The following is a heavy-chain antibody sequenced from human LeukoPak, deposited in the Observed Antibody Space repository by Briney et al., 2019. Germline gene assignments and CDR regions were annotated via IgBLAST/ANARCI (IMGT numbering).Heavy chain of an antibody. CDR1: GGSISSSSYY. CDR2: IFYSGST. V-gene: IGHV4-39*07. CDR3: ASMITFGGVMSGAFDI. J-gene: IGHJ3*02. Sequence: PSETLSLTCTVSGGSISSSSYYWGWIRQPPGKGLEWIGTIFYSGSTYYNPSLKSRVTISVDTSKNQFSLKLSSVTAADTAVYYCASMITFGGVMSGAFDIWGQGTMVTVSS. D-gene: IGHD3-16*01.